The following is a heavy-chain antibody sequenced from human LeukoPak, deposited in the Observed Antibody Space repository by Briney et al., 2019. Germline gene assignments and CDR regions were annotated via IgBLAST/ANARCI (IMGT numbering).Heavy chain of an antibody. D-gene: IGHD6-13*01. V-gene: IGHV4-4*07. CDR3: ARHSAHSSTNDAFDL. CDR2: IYTSGST. CDR1: GGSISSYY. Sequence: SETLSLTCTVSGGSISSYYWSWIRQPAGKGLEWIGRIYTSGSTNYSPSLKSRVTISEDTSKNQFSLKLTSVTAADTAVYYCARHSAHSSTNDAFDLWGQGTLVTVSS. J-gene: IGHJ3*01.